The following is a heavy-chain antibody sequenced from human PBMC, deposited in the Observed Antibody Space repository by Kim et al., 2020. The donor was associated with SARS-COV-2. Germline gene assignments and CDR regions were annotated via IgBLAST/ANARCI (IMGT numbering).Heavy chain of an antibody. J-gene: IGHJ6*02. D-gene: IGHD3-3*01. CDR2: IWYDGSNK. Sequence: GGSLRLSCAASGFTFSSYGMHWVRQAPGKGLEWVAVIWYDGSNKYYADSVKGRFTISRDNSKNTLYLQMNSLRAEDTAVYYCARDWTLYDFWSGYYRTYGMDVWGQGTTVTVSS. CDR1: GFTFSSYG. V-gene: IGHV3-33*01. CDR3: ARDWTLYDFWSGYYRTYGMDV.